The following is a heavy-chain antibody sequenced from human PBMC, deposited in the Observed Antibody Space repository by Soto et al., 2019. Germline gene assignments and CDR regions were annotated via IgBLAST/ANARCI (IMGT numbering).Heavy chain of an antibody. J-gene: IGHJ4*02. CDR1: GFTFSDHY. V-gene: IGHV3-11*06. D-gene: IGHD6-25*01. CDR2: ISGTSSDT. CDR3: VRDARAASY. Sequence: GGSLRLSCTASGFTFSDHYMNWLRQAPGKGLEWVSYISGTSSDTNYADSVKGRFTISRDNAKNSLYLQMNSLRVEDTAVYYCVRDARAASYWGLGTLVTVSS.